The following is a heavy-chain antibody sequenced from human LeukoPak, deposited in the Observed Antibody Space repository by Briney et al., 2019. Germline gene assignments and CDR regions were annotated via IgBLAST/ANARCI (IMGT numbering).Heavy chain of an antibody. J-gene: IGHJ4*02. D-gene: IGHD1-26*01. CDR1: GYTLTELS. CDR3: ATGRTKWDLLNY. V-gene: IGHV1-24*01. CDR2: LDPEDGEM. Sequence: ASVKVSCKVSGYTLTELSLHWVRQAPGKGLEWMGGLDPEDGEMIYSQKFQGRVTMTEDTSTGIAYMEMSSLRSEDTAVYYCATGRTKWDLLNYWGQGTLVTVSS.